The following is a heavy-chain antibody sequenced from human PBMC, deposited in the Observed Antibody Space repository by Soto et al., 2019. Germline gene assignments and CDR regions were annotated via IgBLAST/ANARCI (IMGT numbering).Heavy chain of an antibody. CDR2: IRAYNGNT. CDR1: GFTFTRYG. V-gene: IGHV1-18*04. J-gene: IGHJ4*02. CDR3: ARGVKGFDY. Sequence: GASVKVSCKTSGFTFTRYGITWVRQAPGQGLEWMGWIRAYNGNTNYVQNFKDRVAMTTDPSTRTAYMELKSLKSDDSAVYYCARGVKGFDYWGKGTLVTVSS. D-gene: IGHD3-16*02.